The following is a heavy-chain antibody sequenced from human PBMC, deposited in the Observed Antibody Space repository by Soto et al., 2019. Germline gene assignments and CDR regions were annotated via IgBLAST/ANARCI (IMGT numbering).Heavy chain of an antibody. Sequence: PGGSLRLSCAASGFTFSSYGMHWVRQAPGKGLEWVAVIWYDGSNKYYADSVKGRFTISRDNSKNTLYLQMNSLRAEDTAVYYCARDQQQLGAFDIWGQGTMVTVSS. CDR3: ARDQQQLGAFDI. J-gene: IGHJ3*02. D-gene: IGHD6-13*01. CDR2: IWYDGSNK. V-gene: IGHV3-33*01. CDR1: GFTFSSYG.